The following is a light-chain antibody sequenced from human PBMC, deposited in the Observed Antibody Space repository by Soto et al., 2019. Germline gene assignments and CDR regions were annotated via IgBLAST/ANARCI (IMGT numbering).Light chain of an antibody. CDR3: CSSGGSPTYV. V-gene: IGLV2-23*02. CDR2: EVN. Sequence: QSVLTQPACVSGSPGQSITISCTGTSSKVGSYKLVSWYQQHPGKAPKLMIFEVNKRPSGVSNRFSGSKSGNTASLTISGLKVEDEADYYCCSSGGSPTYVFGTGTKVTVL. J-gene: IGLJ1*01. CDR1: SSKVGSYKL.